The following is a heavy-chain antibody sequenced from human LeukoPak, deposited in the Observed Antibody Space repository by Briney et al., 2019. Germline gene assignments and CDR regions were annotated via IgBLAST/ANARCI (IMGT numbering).Heavy chain of an antibody. CDR2: IYHTGST. CDR1: GGSISSGLYS. CDR3: ARFPILYSSSWYVGNAFDI. Sequence: SETLSLTCDVSGGSISSGLYSWSWIRQPLGKGLEWIGYIYHTGSTYYNPSLKSRVTISVDTSKNQFSLKLSSVTAADTAVYYCARFPILYSSSWYVGNAFDIWGQGTMVTVSS. V-gene: IGHV4-30-2*01. J-gene: IGHJ3*02. D-gene: IGHD6-13*01.